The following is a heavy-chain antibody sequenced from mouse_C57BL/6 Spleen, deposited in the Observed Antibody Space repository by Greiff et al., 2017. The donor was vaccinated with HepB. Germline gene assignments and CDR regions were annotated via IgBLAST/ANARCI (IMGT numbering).Heavy chain of an antibody. CDR1: GFTFSDYG. CDR2: ISSGSSTI. J-gene: IGHJ2*01. Sequence: EVQLQQSGGGLVKPGGSLKLSCAASGFTFSDYGMHWVRQAPEKGLEWVAYISSGSSTIYYADTVKGRFTISRDNPKNTLFLQMTSLRSEDTAMYYCAREPNFDYWGQGTTLTVSS. CDR3: AREPNFDY. V-gene: IGHV5-17*01.